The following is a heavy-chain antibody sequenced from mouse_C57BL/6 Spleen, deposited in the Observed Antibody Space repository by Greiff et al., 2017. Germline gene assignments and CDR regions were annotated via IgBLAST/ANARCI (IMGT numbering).Heavy chain of an antibody. J-gene: IGHJ1*03. CDR1: GFTFSDYY. D-gene: IGHD2-2*01. V-gene: IGHV5-12*01. Sequence: EVKLVESGGGLVQPGGSLKLSCAASGFTFSDYYMYWVRQTPEKRLEWVAYISNGGGSTYYPDTVKGRFTISRDNAKNTLYLQMSRLKSEDTAMYYCARSPMGYGDVWGTGTTVTVSS. CDR3: ARSPMGYGDV. CDR2: ISNGGGST.